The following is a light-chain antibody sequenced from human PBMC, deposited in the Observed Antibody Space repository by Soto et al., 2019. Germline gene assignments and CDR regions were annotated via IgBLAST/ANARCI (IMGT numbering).Light chain of an antibody. Sequence: EMVMTQSPATLSVSPGERATLSCRASQNLSRNLAWYQQQPGQAPRLLIYGASTRANGIPARFSGSGSGTDFTLTFSSLQFEDFAVYYCQEYDNWPHTFGQGTKLEIK. V-gene: IGKV3-15*01. CDR3: QEYDNWPHT. J-gene: IGKJ2*01. CDR2: GAS. CDR1: QNLSRN.